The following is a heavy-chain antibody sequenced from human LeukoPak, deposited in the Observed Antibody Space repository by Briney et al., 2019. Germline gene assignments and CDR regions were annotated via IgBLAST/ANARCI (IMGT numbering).Heavy chain of an antibody. V-gene: IGHV3-30*04. J-gene: IGHJ6*02. CDR3: ARDIVDGRGDYYGMDV. CDR2: ISYDGSNK. CDR1: GFTFSSYA. D-gene: IGHD3-22*01. Sequence: GRSLRLSCAASGFTFSSYAMQWVRQAPGKGLEWVAVISYDGSNKYYADSVKGRFTISRDNSKNTLYLQMNSLRAEDTAVYYCARDIVDGRGDYYGMDVWGQGTTVTVSS.